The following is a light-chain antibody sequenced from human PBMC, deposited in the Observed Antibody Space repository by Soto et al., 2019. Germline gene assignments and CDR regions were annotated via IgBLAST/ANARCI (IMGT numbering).Light chain of an antibody. Sequence: EIVLTQSPGTLSLSPGERSTLSFMASQSVTITDLPSYQQKPAQAPRLPIYDASSRATGIPDSLSGSGSGTDFTLTISRLEPEDFEVYYCQQYDVSLLTFGGGTKVDIK. J-gene: IGKJ4*01. V-gene: IGKV3-20*01. CDR2: DAS. CDR3: QQYDVSLLT. CDR1: QSVTITD.